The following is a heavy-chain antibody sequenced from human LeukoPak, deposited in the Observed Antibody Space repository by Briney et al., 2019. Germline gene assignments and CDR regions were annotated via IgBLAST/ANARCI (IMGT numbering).Heavy chain of an antibody. D-gene: IGHD6-13*01. J-gene: IGHJ4*02. CDR3: ARGTAATAGIDY. CDR1: GFTFGRYW. V-gene: IGHV3-74*01. CDR2: INTDGSSP. Sequence: GGSLRLSYAASGFTFGRYWMHWVRQAPGKGLVWVSHINTDGSSPTYGDSAKGRFTVSRDNAKNTLFLQMNSLRVEDTAVYYGARGTAATAGIDYWGQGTLVTVSS.